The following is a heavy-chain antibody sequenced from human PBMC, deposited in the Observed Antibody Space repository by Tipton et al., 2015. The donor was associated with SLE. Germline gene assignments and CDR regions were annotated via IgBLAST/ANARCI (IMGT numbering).Heavy chain of an antibody. D-gene: IGHD1-1*01. CDR1: GGSFSDYY. J-gene: IGHJ3*02. Sequence: TLSLTCDVYGGSFSDYYWSWIRQPAGKGLEWIGYIYTSGSTNYNPSLKSRVTISVDTSKNQFSLKLSSVTAADTAVYYCASDGVWNPIWGQGTMVTVSS. CDR3: ASDGVWNPI. CDR2: IYTSGST. V-gene: IGHV4-4*09.